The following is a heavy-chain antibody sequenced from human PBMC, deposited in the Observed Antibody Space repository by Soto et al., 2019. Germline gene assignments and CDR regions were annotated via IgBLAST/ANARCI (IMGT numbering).Heavy chain of an antibody. D-gene: IGHD4-17*01. CDR2: IYYSGST. Sequence: SETLSLTCTVSGGSISSSSYYWGWIRQPPGKGLEWIGSIYYSGSTYYNPSLKSRVTISVDTSKNQFSLKLSSVTAADTAVYYCASDGPFFYGDYVDYWGQGTLVTVSS. CDR3: ASDGPFFYGDYVDY. CDR1: GGSISSSSYY. J-gene: IGHJ4*02. V-gene: IGHV4-39*01.